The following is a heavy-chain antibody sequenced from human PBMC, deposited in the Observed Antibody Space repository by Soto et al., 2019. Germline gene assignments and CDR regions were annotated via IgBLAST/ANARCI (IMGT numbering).Heavy chain of an antibody. CDR2: INPSGGST. Sequence: ASVTVSCQASGYTFTSYYMHWVRQAPGQGLEWMGIINPSGGSTSYAQKFQGRVTMTRDTSTSTVYMELSSLRSEDTAVYYCAREQQLVPGPDAFDIWGQGTMVTVSS. CDR1: GYTFTSYY. CDR3: AREQQLVPGPDAFDI. D-gene: IGHD6-13*01. V-gene: IGHV1-46*01. J-gene: IGHJ3*02.